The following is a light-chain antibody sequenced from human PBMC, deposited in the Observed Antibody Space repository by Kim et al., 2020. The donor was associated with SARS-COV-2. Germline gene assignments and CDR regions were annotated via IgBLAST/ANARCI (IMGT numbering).Light chain of an antibody. CDR1: QNIYTY. CDR2: TAS. V-gene: IGKV1-39*01. J-gene: IGKJ1*01. Sequence: DIQMTQSPSSLSASVGDRVAITCRASQNIYTYLNWYQQKPGKAPKLLIYTASSLQSGVPSRFTGSGSGTVFTLTITSLQPDDFATYYCEQCITTPRTFGQGTKVYIK. CDR3: EQCITTPRT.